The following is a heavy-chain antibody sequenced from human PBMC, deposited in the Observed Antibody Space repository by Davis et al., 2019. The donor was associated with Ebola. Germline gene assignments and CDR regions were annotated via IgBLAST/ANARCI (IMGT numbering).Heavy chain of an antibody. CDR1: GFTFSSYA. V-gene: IGHV3-23*01. Sequence: GGSLRLSCAASGFTFSSYAMSWVRQAPGKGLEWVSAISGSGGSTYYADSVKGRFTISRDNAKNSLYLQMNSLRAEDTAVYYCARGGGSYSADYWGQGTLVTVSS. CDR2: ISGSGGST. J-gene: IGHJ4*02. D-gene: IGHD1-26*01. CDR3: ARGGGSYSADY.